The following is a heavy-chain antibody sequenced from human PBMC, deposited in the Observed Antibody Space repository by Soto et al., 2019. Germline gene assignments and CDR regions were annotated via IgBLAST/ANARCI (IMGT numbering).Heavy chain of an antibody. CDR3: ARGSGYDYGYYYYYMDV. V-gene: IGHV1-8*01. Sequence: ASVKVSCKASGYTFTSYDINWVRQATGQGLEWMGWMNPNSGNTGYAQKFQGRVTMTRNTSISTAYMELSSLRSEDTAVYYCARGSGYDYGYYYYYMDVWGKGTTVTDSS. D-gene: IGHD5-12*01. CDR1: GYTFTSYD. CDR2: MNPNSGNT. J-gene: IGHJ6*03.